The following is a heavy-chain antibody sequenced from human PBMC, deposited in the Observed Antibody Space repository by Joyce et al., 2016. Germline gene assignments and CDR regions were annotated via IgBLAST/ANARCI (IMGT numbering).Heavy chain of an antibody. D-gene: IGHD6-13*01. J-gene: IGHJ4*02. CDR2: ISAYNGNT. CDR3: ARGGRGAATGQLDY. CDR1: GYTFTTYT. Sequence: QVQLVQSGAQVMRPGASVKVSCKTSGYTFTTYTINWVRQAPGRGLEWMGWISAYNGNTDYAQKFGGRVTMTTDTSTSTGYMEVRSLRSDDTAIYYCARGGRGAATGQLDYWGQGILVTVSS. V-gene: IGHV1-18*01.